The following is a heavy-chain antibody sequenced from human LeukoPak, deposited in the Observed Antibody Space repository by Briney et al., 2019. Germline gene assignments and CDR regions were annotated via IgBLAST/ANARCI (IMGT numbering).Heavy chain of an antibody. Sequence: SVKVSCKASGYTFTKYGITWVRQAPGQGLEWMGWISTYNGNTNYAQKLQGRVTMTTDTSTSTAYMELRSLISDDAAVYYCAGGDDYGDYWGLYWGQGTLVTVSS. CDR1: GYTFTKYG. J-gene: IGHJ4*02. CDR3: AGGDDYGDYWGLY. D-gene: IGHD4-17*01. V-gene: IGHV1-18*01. CDR2: ISTYNGNT.